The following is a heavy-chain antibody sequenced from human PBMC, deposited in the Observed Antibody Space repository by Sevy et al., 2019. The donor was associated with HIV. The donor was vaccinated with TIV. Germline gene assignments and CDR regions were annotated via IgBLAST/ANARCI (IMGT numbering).Heavy chain of an antibody. CDR3: AGERYDSSGSFDAFDI. CDR2: IYGTSGTT. V-gene: IGHV3-23*01. CDR1: GFTFITYA. Sequence: GGSLRLSCKPSGFTFITYAMNWVRQAPGKGLEWVSTIYGTSGTTYYAESVRGRFTISRDNSMNTLFLQMNTLRTEDTALYHCAGERYDSSGSFDAFDIWGQGTMVTVSS. J-gene: IGHJ3*02. D-gene: IGHD3-22*01.